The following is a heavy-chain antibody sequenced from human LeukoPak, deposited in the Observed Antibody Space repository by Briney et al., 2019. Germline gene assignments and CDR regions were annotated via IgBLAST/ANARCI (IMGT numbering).Heavy chain of an antibody. Sequence: GGSLRLSCAASGFTFSRYWMHWVRQAPGKGLVWVSRINSDRSSTSYADSVKGRFTISRDNAKNTLYLQMNNLRAEDTAVYYCARGRGREYDSSGYYKYWGQGTLVTVSS. CDR1: GFTFSRYW. J-gene: IGHJ4*02. CDR2: INSDRSST. CDR3: ARGRGREYDSSGYYKY. V-gene: IGHV3-74*01. D-gene: IGHD3-22*01.